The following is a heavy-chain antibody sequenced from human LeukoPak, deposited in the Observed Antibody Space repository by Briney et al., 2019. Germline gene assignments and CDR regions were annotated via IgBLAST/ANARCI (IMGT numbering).Heavy chain of an antibody. CDR3: ACGYSPGYSSSWPPFDY. D-gene: IGHD6-13*01. V-gene: IGHV1-46*01. CDR1: GYTFTSYY. CDR2: INPSGGST. J-gene: IGHJ4*02. Sequence: ASVKVSCKASGYTFTSYYMHWVRQAPGQGLEWMGIINPSGGSTSYAQKFQGRVTMTRDTSTSTVYMELSRLRSEDTAVYYCACGYSPGYSSSWPPFDYWGQGTLVTVSS.